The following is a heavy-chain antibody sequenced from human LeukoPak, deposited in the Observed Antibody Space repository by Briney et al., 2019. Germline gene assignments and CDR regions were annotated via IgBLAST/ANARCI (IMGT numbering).Heavy chain of an antibody. CDR1: GGTFSSYA. V-gene: IGHV1-69*04. CDR3: ARGGCSSTSCYYYGMDV. J-gene: IGHJ6*01. D-gene: IGHD2-2*01. CDR2: IIPIFGIA. Sequence: SVKVSCKASGGTFSSYAISWVRQAPGQGLEWMRRIIPIFGIANYAQKFQGRVTITADKSTRTAYMELSSLRSEDRAVYYCARGGCSSTSCYYYGMDVWGQGTTVTVSS.